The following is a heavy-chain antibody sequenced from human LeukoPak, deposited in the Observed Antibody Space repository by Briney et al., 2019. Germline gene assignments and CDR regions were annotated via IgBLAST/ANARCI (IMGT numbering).Heavy chain of an antibody. CDR2: ISYDGSNK. D-gene: IGHD2-15*01. V-gene: IGHV3-30*18. Sequence: PGRSLRLSCAASGFTFSSYGMHWVRQAPGKGLEWVAVISYDGSNKYYADSVKGRFTISRDNSKNTLYLQMNSLRAEDTAVYYCAKSVSVVVVVAATHFDYWGQGTLVTVSS. CDR1: GFTFSSYG. J-gene: IGHJ4*02. CDR3: AKSVSVVVVVAATHFDY.